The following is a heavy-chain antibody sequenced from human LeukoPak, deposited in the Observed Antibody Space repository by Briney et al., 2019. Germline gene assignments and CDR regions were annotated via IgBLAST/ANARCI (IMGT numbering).Heavy chain of an antibody. D-gene: IGHD6-25*01. CDR3: ARQSTIAAARIDP. J-gene: IGHJ5*02. CDR1: GGSISDSNYY. V-gene: IGHV4-39*01. CDR2: IYYSGSA. Sequence: SETLSLTCTVSGGSISDSNYYWGWIRQPPGRGLEWIGNIYYSGSAYYSLSLKSRVTVSIDTSKNQFSLKLNSVTAADTAVYYCARQSTIAAARIDPWGQGTLVTVSS.